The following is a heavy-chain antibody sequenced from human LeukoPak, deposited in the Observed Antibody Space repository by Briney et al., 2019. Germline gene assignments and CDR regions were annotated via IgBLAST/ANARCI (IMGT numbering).Heavy chain of an antibody. CDR2: TVNGGRT. CDR3: VRDQNL. CDR1: GFTVSSNY. Sequence: GGSLKLSCAASGFTVSSNYMSWVRQAPGKGLEWVSVTVNGGRTYYSDSVKGRFTVSGDNSKNTLYLQMNSLRAEDTAVYYCVRDQNLWGRGTLVTVSS. V-gene: IGHV3-53*01. J-gene: IGHJ5*02.